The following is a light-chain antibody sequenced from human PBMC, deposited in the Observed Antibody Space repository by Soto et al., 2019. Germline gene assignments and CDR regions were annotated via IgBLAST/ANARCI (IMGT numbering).Light chain of an antibody. CDR3: QHYGSSPWT. CDR1: QSVSGSY. Sequence: EIVLTQSPGTLSLSPGEGATLSCRASQSVSGSYLAWYQQKPGQAPRLLISGASSRAPGIPDRFSGSGSGTDFTLTISRLEPEDFAVYYCQHYGSSPWTFGQGTKV. J-gene: IGKJ1*01. V-gene: IGKV3-20*01. CDR2: GAS.